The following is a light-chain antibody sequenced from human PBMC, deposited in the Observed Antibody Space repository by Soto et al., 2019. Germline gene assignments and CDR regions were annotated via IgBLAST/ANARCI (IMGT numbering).Light chain of an antibody. CDR2: DAS. V-gene: IGKV1-33*01. J-gene: IGKJ4*01. Sequence: DIQMTQSPSTLSASVGDRVTITCRASQNIKNWLAWYQEKPGKAPTLLIYDASNLKTGVPSRFSGLGSGTHFTLTISNLQPEDIATYFCQHYDDVLVTFGGGTKVEI. CDR3: QHYDDVLVT. CDR1: QNIKNW.